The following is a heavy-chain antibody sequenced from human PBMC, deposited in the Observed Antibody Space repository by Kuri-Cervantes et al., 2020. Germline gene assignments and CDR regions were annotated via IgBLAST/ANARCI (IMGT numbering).Heavy chain of an antibody. CDR2: IKQVGSEK. CDR3: AREVGEETRDMYYFDY. V-gene: IGHV3-7*01. J-gene: IGHJ4*02. D-gene: IGHD3-10*01. CDR1: GFTFSSYW. Sequence: GRSLRLSCAASGFTFSSYWMSWVRQAPGKGLAWVANIKQVGSEKYYVDSVKGRFTISRDNAKNSLYLQMNSLRAEDTAVYYCAREVGEETRDMYYFDYWGQGTLVTVSS.